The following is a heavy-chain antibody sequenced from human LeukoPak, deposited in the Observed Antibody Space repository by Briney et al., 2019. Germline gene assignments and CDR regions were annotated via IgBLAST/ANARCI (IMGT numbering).Heavy chain of an antibody. V-gene: IGHV1-8*01. CDR2: MNPNSGNT. CDR3: ATFPKLGNWFDP. CDR1: GYTFTTYD. Sequence: ASVKVSCKASGYTFTTYDINWVRQATGQGLEWMGWMNPNSGNTGYAQKFRGRVTMTRDTSMSTAYMELRSLTSEDTAVYYCATFPKLGNWFDPWGQGTLVTVSS. D-gene: IGHD7-27*01. J-gene: IGHJ5*02.